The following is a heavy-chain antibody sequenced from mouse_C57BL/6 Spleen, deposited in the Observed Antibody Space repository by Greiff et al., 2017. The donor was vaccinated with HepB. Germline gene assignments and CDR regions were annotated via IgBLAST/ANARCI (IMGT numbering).Heavy chain of an antibody. CDR2: IYPGSGNT. J-gene: IGHJ4*01. CDR1: GYTFTDYY. D-gene: IGHD2-1*01. V-gene: IGHV1-76*01. Sequence: VKLVESGAELVRPGASVKLSCKASGYTFTDYYINWVKQRPGQGLEWIARIYPGSGNTYYNEKFKGKATLTAEKSSSTAYMQLSSLTSEDSAVYFCARGNQEYYYAMDYWGQGTSVTVSS. CDR3: ARGNQEYYYAMDY.